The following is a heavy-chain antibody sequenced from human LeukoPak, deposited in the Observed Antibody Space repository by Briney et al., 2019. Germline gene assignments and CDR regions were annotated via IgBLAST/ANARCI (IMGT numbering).Heavy chain of an antibody. J-gene: IGHJ4*02. CDR3: ARDGRLTIFVRGIITEGSPPKN. V-gene: IGHV1-2*02. Sequence: ASVKASCKASGYTFTDSYMHWVRQAPGQGLEWMGWINPKTGGTNYAQRFQGRVTMTRDTSIRTAYMELNSLRSDDTAVYYCARDGRLTIFVRGIITEGSPPKNWGQGTLVTVSS. D-gene: IGHD3-10*01. CDR1: GYTFTDSY. CDR2: INPKTGGT.